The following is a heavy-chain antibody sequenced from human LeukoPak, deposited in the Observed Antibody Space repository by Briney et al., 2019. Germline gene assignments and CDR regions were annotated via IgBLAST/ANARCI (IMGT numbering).Heavy chain of an antibody. V-gene: IGHV3-74*01. CDR2: INEDGSTT. CDR1: GFTFSSNW. CDR3: VRDLGGRTGH. J-gene: IGHJ4*02. Sequence: GGSLRLSCAASGFTFSSNWMHWVRQAPGKGLVWVSRINEDGSTTNYADSVKGRSTIFRDNAKNTLYLQMNSLRAEDTAVYYCVRDLGGRTGHWGQGTLVTVSS. D-gene: IGHD1-26*01.